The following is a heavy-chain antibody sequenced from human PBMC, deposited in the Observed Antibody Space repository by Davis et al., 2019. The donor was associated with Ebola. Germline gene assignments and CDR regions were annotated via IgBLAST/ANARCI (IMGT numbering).Heavy chain of an antibody. CDR2: ISAYHGNT. J-gene: IGHJ6*02. V-gene: IGHV1-18*04. D-gene: IGHD3-22*01. CDR3: ARDLVQGGHYSSSGYYSSYGMDV. CDR1: GYTFTSYG. Sequence: AASVKVSCKASGYTFTSYGISWVRQAPGQGFEWMGWISAYHGNTNYAQNLQGRVTMTTDTSTSTAYMELRSLRSDATAVYYCARDLVQGGHYSSSGYYSSYGMDVWGQGTTVTVSS.